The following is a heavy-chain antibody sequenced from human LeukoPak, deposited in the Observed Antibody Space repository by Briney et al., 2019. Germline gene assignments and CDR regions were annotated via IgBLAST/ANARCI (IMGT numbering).Heavy chain of an antibody. D-gene: IGHD2-8*01. J-gene: IGHJ2*01. Sequence: SETLSLTCTVSGGSISSYYWSWIRQPPGKGLEWIGYIYYSGSTNYNPSLKSRATISVDTSKNQFSLKLSSVTAADTAMYYCARHPYANWYFDLRGRGTLITVSS. CDR1: GGSISSYY. CDR3: ARHPYANWYFDL. CDR2: IYYSGST. V-gene: IGHV4-59*08.